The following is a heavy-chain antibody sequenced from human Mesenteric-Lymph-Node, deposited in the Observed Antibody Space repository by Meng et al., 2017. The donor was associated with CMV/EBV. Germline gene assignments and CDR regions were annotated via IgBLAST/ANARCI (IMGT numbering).Heavy chain of an antibody. D-gene: IGHD3-22*01. V-gene: IGHV3-7*01. Sequence: GESLKISCAASGFSPIHYWMAWVRQAPGKGLEWVANIKQYGSEQYHVGSVEGRFTISRDNAKNSLYLQMNSLRAEDSAVYYCARDMDSSGYAGPFVNGEIPLYWGQGTLVTVSS. CDR2: IKQYGSEQ. CDR3: ARDMDSSGYAGPFVNGEIPLY. CDR1: GFSPIHYW. J-gene: IGHJ4*02.